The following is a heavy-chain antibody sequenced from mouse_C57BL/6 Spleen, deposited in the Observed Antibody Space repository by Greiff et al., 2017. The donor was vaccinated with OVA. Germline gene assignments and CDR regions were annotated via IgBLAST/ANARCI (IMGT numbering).Heavy chain of an antibody. CDR1: GYTFTSYW. J-gene: IGHJ2*01. CDR3: ARDSNLDY. D-gene: IGHD2-5*01. CDR2: INPSGGST. V-gene: IGHV1-7*01. Sequence: QVQLQQSGAELAKPGPSVKLSCKASGYTFTSYWMHWVKQRPGQGLEWLGDINPSGGSTKYNQKFKDKATWTADKSSSTAYMQLSSLTYEDSAVYYCARDSNLDYWGQGTTLTVSS.